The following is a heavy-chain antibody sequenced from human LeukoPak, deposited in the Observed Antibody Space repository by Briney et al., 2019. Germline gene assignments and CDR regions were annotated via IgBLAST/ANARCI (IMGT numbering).Heavy chain of an antibody. Sequence: PSEILSLTCSVSGGSLSTYHWSWIRLSPVKGLEWIGYIYYSGSTNYNPSLKSRVSLSVDTSTNQFSLKVRSVTAADTAVYYCARGSGSYGFFDLWGQGALVTVS. CDR2: IYYSGST. V-gene: IGHV4-59*13. CDR1: GGSLSTYH. D-gene: IGHD5-18*01. J-gene: IGHJ4*02. CDR3: ARGSGSYGFFDL.